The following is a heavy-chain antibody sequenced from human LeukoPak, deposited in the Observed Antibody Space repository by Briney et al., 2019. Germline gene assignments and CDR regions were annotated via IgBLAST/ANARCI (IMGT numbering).Heavy chain of an antibody. V-gene: IGHV4-59*01. J-gene: IGHJ4*02. CDR2: IYDSGST. CDR3: ARDSARLGDYGYYFDY. Sequence: PSETLCLTCTVSGGSISSYYWSWIRQPPGKGLEWIWYIYDSGSTNYNPSLKSRVTISVDTSKKQFSLKLSSVTAADTAVYYCARDSARLGDYGYYFDYWGQGTLVTVSS. CDR1: GGSISSYY. D-gene: IGHD4-17*01.